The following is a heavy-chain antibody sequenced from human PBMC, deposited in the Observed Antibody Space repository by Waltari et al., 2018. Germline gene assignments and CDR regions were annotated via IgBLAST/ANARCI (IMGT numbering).Heavy chain of an antibody. J-gene: IGHJ4*02. V-gene: IGHV1-2*02. CDR1: GYTFTAYH. CDR2: INSNSGDR. Sequence: QVQLVQSGAEVKKPGASVKVSCKTSGYTFTAYHMQWVRQAPGQGLEWMGWINSNSGDRGYAQKFLGRVTMTRDTSVSTIYMELSGLKSDDTAVYYCVREGLTGRGFDYWGQGTLVTVSS. CDR3: VREGLTGRGFDY. D-gene: IGHD3-10*01.